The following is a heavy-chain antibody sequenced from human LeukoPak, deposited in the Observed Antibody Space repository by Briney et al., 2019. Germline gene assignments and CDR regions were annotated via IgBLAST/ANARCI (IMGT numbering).Heavy chain of an antibody. CDR1: GGSISSYY. D-gene: IGHD2-15*01. V-gene: IGHV4-59*12. Sequence: SETLSLTCTVSGGSISSYYWNWIRQPPGKGLEWIGYIYYPGSTKYNPSLKSRVTISLDLSEDQFSLKLSSVTAADTAVYYCARDQGTIILGYFDYWGQGTLVTVSS. J-gene: IGHJ4*02. CDR2: IYYPGST. CDR3: ARDQGTIILGYFDY.